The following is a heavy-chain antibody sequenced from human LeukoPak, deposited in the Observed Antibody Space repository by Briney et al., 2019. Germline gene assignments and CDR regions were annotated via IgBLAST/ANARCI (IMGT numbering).Heavy chain of an antibody. CDR1: GGTFSSYG. V-gene: IGHV1-69*01. CDR3: ARSQRAGYNVYHFDY. CDR2: IVPIFRST. D-gene: IGHD5-24*01. Sequence: SLKLSCKASGGTFSSYGVSWVRQAPGQGLEWMGGIVPIFRSTTYAQKFRGRVTITADESMSTVYMEMSSLRSEDTAVYYCARSQRAGYNVYHFDYWGQGTLVTVSS. J-gene: IGHJ4*02.